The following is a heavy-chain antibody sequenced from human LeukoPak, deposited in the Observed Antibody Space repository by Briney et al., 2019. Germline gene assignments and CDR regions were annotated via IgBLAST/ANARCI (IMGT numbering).Heavy chain of an antibody. J-gene: IGHJ4*02. CDR3: VKETPGTTMYY. Sequence: GGSLRLSCAASGFDVMTNYMSWVRQAPGEALEWVSVISRGADTYYADFVKGIFIIYRDSSTNTVYLQMDRLRAEDTAAYFCVKETPGTTMYYWGQETLVTVSS. V-gene: IGHV3-66*01. CDR1: GFDVMTNY. D-gene: IGHD4-11*01. CDR2: ISRGADT.